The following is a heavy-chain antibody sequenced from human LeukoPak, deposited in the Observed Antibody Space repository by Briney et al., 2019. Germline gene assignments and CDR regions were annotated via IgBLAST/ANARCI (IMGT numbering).Heavy chain of an antibody. D-gene: IGHD3-3*01. CDR2: ISAYNGNT. CDR1: GYTFTSYG. CDR3: ARDRPPYDFWSGYYEMNYYYGMDV. Sequence: ASVKVSCKASGYTFTSYGISWVQQAPGQGLEWMGWISAYNGNTNYAQKLQGRVTMTTDTSTSTAYMELRSLRSDDTAVYYCARDRPPYDFWSGYYEMNYYYGMDVWGQGTTVTVSS. V-gene: IGHV1-18*01. J-gene: IGHJ6*02.